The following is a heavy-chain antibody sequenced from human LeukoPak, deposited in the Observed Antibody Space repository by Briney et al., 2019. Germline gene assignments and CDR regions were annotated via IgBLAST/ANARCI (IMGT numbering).Heavy chain of an antibody. CDR1: GFTFSTYW. D-gene: IGHD2-8*02. V-gene: IGHV3-7*01. J-gene: IGHJ4*02. Sequence: PGGSLRLSCAASGFTFSTYWMSWVRQAPGKRLEWVANIREDGSERYYVDSVKGRFTISRDNARNSPYLQMNSLRAEDTAVYYCARDYWASDYWGQGTLVTVSS. CDR3: ARDYWASDY. CDR2: IREDGSER.